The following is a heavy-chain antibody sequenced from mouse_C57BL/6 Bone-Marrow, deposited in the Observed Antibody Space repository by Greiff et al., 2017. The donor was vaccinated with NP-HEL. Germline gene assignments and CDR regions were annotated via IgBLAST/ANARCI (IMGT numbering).Heavy chain of an antibody. CDR1: GFSLTSYG. CDR3: ARPPYYYGSSYGYFDV. V-gene: IGHV2-2*01. J-gene: IGHJ1*03. Sequence: VHLVESGPGLVQPSQSLSITCTVSGFSLTSYGVHWVRQSPGKGLEWLGVIWSGGSTDYNAAFISRLSIRKDNSKSQVFFKMNSLQADDTAIYYCARPPYYYGSSYGYFDVWGTGTTVTVSS. CDR2: IWSGGST. D-gene: IGHD1-1*01.